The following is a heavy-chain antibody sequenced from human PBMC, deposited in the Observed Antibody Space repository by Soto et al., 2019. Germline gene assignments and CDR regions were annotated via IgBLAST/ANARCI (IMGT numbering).Heavy chain of an antibody. CDR3: ARGAYGVAVLY. Sequence: QVQLQESGPGLVKPSQTLSLTCTVSGDSISSDGDYFWSWIRQPPGKGLESIGYVSYDGRTYYNSSLKSPMSISIDTSQNQFSLKLSSVTAADTAVYYCARGAYGVAVLYWGQGTLVTVSS. V-gene: IGHV4-30-4*01. CDR2: VSYDGRT. J-gene: IGHJ4*02. D-gene: IGHD4-17*01. CDR1: GDSISSDGDYF.